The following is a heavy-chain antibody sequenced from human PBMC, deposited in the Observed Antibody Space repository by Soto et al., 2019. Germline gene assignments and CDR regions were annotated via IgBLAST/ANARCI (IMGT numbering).Heavy chain of an antibody. Sequence: PSETLSLTCTVSGGSISSYYWSWIRQPPGKGLEWIGYIYYSGSTNYNPSLKSRVTISVDTSKNQFSLKLSSVTAADTAVYYCARHRSAEYCSGGSCLNWFDPWGQGTLVTVSS. J-gene: IGHJ5*02. D-gene: IGHD2-15*01. CDR2: IYYSGST. CDR1: GGSISSYY. V-gene: IGHV4-59*08. CDR3: ARHRSAEYCSGGSCLNWFDP.